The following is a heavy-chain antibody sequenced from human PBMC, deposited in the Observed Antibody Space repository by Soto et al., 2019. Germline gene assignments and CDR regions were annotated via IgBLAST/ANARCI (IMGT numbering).Heavy chain of an antibody. CDR2: TFHGGGT. Sequence: VRLPESGPGLVKPSGPLALPCSVSGASLAILYWWPWVRRPPAKGRGWIGGTFHGGGTHYNPSLKSRLSLAIDKSENQFSLRLTSVTAADTAVYYCARRCRNFCGLDVWGPGTTVTVS. V-gene: IGHV4-4*02. CDR1: GASLAILYW. J-gene: IGHJ6*02. CDR3: ARRCRNFCGLDV.